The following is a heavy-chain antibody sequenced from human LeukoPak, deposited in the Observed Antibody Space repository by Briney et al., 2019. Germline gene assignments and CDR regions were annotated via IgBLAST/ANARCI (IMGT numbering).Heavy chain of an antibody. CDR1: GFTFSSYS. CDR2: ISSSSSYI. Sequence: GGSLRLSCAASGFTFSSYSMNWVRQAPGKGLEWVSSISSSSSYIYYADSVKGRFTISRDNAKNSLYLQMNSLGAEDTAVYYCARVGGYSYGYSKSGTINQTDYWGQGTLVTVSS. CDR3: ARVGGYSYGYSKSGTINQTDY. D-gene: IGHD5-18*01. V-gene: IGHV3-21*01. J-gene: IGHJ4*02.